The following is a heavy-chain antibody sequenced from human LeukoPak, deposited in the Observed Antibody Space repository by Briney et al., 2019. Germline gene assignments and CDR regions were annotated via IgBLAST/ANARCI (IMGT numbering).Heavy chain of an antibody. Sequence: ASVKVSCKASGGTFSSYAISWVRQAPGQGLEWMGGIIPIFGTAYYAQKFQGRVTITADESTSTAYMELSSLRSEDTAVYYCNLEEGSSSWTGLDYWGQGTLVTVSS. CDR1: GGTFSSYA. D-gene: IGHD6-13*01. J-gene: IGHJ4*02. CDR2: IIPIFGTA. CDR3: NLEEGSSSWTGLDY. V-gene: IGHV1-69*13.